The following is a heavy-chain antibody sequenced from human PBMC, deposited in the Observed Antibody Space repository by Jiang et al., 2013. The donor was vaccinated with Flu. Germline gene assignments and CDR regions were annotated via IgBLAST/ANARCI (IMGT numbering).Heavy chain of an antibody. V-gene: IGHV3-23*01. J-gene: IGHJ4*02. D-gene: IGHD3-3*01. CDR1: GFTFGRRD. CDR3: AKLYADFWSGSWFDY. CDR2: ISYSGVTT. Sequence: QLLESGGGLVQPGGSLRLSCATSGFTFGRRDMSWVRQAPGKGLEWVSTISYSGVTTYYADSVKGRFTISRDNSENTLYLQMNSLRDDDTAVYYCAKLYADFWSGSWFDYWGQGTLVTVSS.